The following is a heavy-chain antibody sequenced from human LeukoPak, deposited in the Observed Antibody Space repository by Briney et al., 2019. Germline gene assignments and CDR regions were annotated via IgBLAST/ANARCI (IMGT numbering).Heavy chain of an antibody. CDR3: AKDLEGYYYYGMDV. CDR1: GFTFSSYG. J-gene: IGHJ6*02. Sequence: GGSLRLSCAASGFTFSSYGMHWVRQAPGKGLEWVAVISYDGSNKYYADSMKGRFTISRDNSKNTLYLQMNSLRAEDTAVYYCAKDLEGYYYYGMDVWGQGTTVTVSS. D-gene: IGHD1-1*01. CDR2: ISYDGSNK. V-gene: IGHV3-30*18.